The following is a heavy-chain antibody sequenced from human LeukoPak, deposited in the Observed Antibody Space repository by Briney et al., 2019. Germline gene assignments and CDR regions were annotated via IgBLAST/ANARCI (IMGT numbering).Heavy chain of an antibody. D-gene: IGHD3-9*01. CDR1: GGSISSGSYY. V-gene: IGHV4-61*02. CDR2: IYTSGST. CDR3: ANYDILTASQVYYFGN. J-gene: IGHJ4*02. Sequence: SQTLSLTCTVSGGSISSGSYYWSWIRQPAGKGLEWIGRIYTSGSTNYNPSLKSRVTISVDTSKNQFSLKLSSVTAADTAIYYCANYDILTASQVYYFGNWGQGTLVTVSS.